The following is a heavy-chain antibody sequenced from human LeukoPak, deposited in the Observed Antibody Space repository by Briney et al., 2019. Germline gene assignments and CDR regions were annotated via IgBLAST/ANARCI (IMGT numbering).Heavy chain of an antibody. CDR2: ISYDGSNK. J-gene: IGHJ4*02. V-gene: IGHV3-30*18. CDR3: AKDSLRYCSSTSCYTQIDY. Sequence: PGRSLRLSCAASGFTFSSYGMHWVRQAPGKGLEWVAVISYDGSNKYYADSVKGRFTISRDNSKNTLYLQMNSLRAEDTAVYYCAKDSLRYCSSTSCYTQIDYWGQGTLATVSS. D-gene: IGHD2-2*02. CDR1: GFTFSSYG.